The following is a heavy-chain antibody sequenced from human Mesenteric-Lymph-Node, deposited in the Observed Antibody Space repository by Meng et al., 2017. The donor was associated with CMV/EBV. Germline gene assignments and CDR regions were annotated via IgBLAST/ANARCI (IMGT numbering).Heavy chain of an antibody. D-gene: IGHD3-3*01. Sequence: SETLSLTCTVSGGSISSYYWGWIRQPPGKGLEWIGSIYYSGSTYYNPSLKSRVTISVDTSKNQFSLKLSSVTAADTAVYYCARHSITIFGVVIQLFDYWGQGTLVTVSS. CDR3: ARHSITIFGVVIQLFDY. CDR2: IYYSGST. J-gene: IGHJ4*02. V-gene: IGHV4-39*01. CDR1: GGSISSYY.